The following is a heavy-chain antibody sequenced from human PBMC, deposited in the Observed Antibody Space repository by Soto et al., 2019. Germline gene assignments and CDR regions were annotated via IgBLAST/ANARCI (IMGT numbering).Heavy chain of an antibody. Sequence: GGSLRLSCAASGFTVSSNYMSWVRQAPGKGLEWVSVIYSGGSTYYADSVKGRFTISRDNSKNTLYLQMNSLRAEDTAVYYCARDRREQWLVSRHYYYYGMEVWGQGTTVPVS. CDR3: ARDRREQWLVSRHYYYYGMEV. CDR2: IYSGGST. V-gene: IGHV3-66*01. J-gene: IGHJ6*02. CDR1: GFTVSSNY. D-gene: IGHD6-19*01.